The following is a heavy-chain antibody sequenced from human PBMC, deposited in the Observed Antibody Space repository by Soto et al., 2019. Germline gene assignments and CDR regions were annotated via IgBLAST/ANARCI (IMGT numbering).Heavy chain of an antibody. CDR1: GGTFSSYT. Sequence: SVKVSCTASGGTFSSYTISWVRQAPGQGLEWMGRIIPILGIANYAQKFQGRVTITADKSTSTAYMELSSLRSEDTAVYYCARADNMATVYCSSTSCYFDYWGQGTLVTVSS. J-gene: IGHJ4*02. CDR2: IIPILGIA. V-gene: IGHV1-69*02. D-gene: IGHD2-2*01. CDR3: ARADNMATVYCSSTSCYFDY.